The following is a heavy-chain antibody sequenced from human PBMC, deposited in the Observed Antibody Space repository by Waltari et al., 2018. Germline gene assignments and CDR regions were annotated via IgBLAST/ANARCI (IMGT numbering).Heavy chain of an antibody. V-gene: IGHV3-53*01. CDR2: IYSGGST. J-gene: IGHJ2*01. CDR3: ARSSGDIWGSYRSIWYFDL. D-gene: IGHD3-16*02. Sequence: EVQLVESGGGLIQPGGSQRLSCAASGFTVSSNYMSWVRQAPGKGLEWVSVIYSGGSTYYADSVKGRFTISRDNSKNTLYLQMNSLRAEDTAVYYCARSSGDIWGSYRSIWYFDLWGRGTLVTVSS. CDR1: GFTVSSNY.